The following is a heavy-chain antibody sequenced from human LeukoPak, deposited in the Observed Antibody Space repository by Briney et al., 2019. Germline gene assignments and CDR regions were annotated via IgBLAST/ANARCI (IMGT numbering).Heavy chain of an antibody. CDR1: GGSISSYY. CDR2: IYSSGST. D-gene: IGHD2-15*01. CDR3: ARALNPLPGTYYFDY. Sequence: SETLSLTCTVSGGSISSYYWSWIRQPPGKGLEWIGDIYSSGSTNYNPSLKSRVTISVDTSKNQFSLKLSSVTAADTAVYYCARALNPLPGTYYFDYWGQGTLVTVSS. V-gene: IGHV4-59*01. J-gene: IGHJ4*02.